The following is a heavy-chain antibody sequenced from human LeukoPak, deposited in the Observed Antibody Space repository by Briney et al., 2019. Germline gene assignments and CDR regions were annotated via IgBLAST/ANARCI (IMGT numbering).Heavy chain of an antibody. CDR1: GYTFTGYY. CDR2: INPNSGVT. Sequence: ASVKVSCKASGYTFTGYYMHWVRQAPGQGLEWMGWINPNSGVTKFAQRFQGRVTMTRDTSTSTAYLDLSSLRSDDTAVYYCATAVLYGGNDFDYWGQGTLVTVSS. D-gene: IGHD5-12*01. J-gene: IGHJ4*02. V-gene: IGHV1-2*02. CDR3: ATAVLYGGNDFDY.